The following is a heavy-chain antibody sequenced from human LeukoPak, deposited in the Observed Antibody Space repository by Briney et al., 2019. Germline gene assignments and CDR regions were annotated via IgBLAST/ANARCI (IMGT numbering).Heavy chain of an antibody. CDR2: INPSGGST. CDR3: AREGGGPPGAFDI. Sequence: ASVKVSCKTSGYTFTGYYMHWVRQAPGQGLEWMGIINPSGGSTSYAQKFQGRVTMTRDMSTSTVYMELSSLRSEDTAVYYCAREGGGPPGAFDIWGQGTMVTVSS. V-gene: IGHV1-46*01. CDR1: GYTFTGYY. D-gene: IGHD3-16*01. J-gene: IGHJ3*02.